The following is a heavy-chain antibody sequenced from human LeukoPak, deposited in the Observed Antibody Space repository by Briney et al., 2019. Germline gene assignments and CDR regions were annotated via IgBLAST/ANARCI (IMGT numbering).Heavy chain of an antibody. CDR2: IYYSGST. V-gene: IGHV4-59*08. CDR1: GGSISSYY. Sequence: SETLSLTCTVSGGSISSYYWSWIRQPPGKGREGIGYIYYSGSTNYNPSLKSRVTISVDTSKNQFSLKLSSLTDADTAVYYCARHGAAAGQGYFQHWGQGTLVTVSS. D-gene: IGHD6-13*01. CDR3: ARHGAAAGQGYFQH. J-gene: IGHJ1*01.